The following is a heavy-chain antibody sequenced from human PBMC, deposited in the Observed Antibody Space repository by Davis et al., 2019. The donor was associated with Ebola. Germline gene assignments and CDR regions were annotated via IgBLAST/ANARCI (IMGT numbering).Heavy chain of an antibody. CDR3: ARGRNGGWDFDY. D-gene: IGHD6-19*01. CDR2: MNPNSGNT. V-gene: IGHV1-8*01. CDR1: GYTFTSYD. Sequence: ATSVKVSCKASGYTFTSYDINWVRQATGQGLEWMGWMNPNSGNTGYAQKFQGRVTMTRNTSISTAYMELSSLRSEDTAEYYCARGRNGGWDFDYWGQGTLVTVSS. J-gene: IGHJ4*02.